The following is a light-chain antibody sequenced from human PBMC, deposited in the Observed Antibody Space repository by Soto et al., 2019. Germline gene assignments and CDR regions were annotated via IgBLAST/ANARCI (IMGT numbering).Light chain of an antibody. CDR2: LGS. J-gene: IGKJ4*01. CDR3: MQALQTPT. CDR1: QSLLHSNGYNY. Sequence: DIVMTQSPLSLPVTPGEPASISCRSSQSLLHSNGYNYLDWYLQKPGQSPQLLIYLGSNRASGVPGRFSGSGAGTECTPKISREEAEDVGGYYCMQALQTPTFGGGTKLEIK. V-gene: IGKV2-28*01.